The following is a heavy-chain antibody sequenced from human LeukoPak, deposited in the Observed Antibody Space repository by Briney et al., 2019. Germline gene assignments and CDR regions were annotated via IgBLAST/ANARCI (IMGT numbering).Heavy chain of an antibody. D-gene: IGHD3-22*01. CDR1: GGTFSSYA. CDR3: ARGGYDSSGYTNYYYYYMDV. J-gene: IGHJ6*03. V-gene: IGHV1-69*05. Sequence: SVKVSCKASGGTFSSYAISWVRQAPRQGLEWMGGIIPIFGTANYAQKFQGRVTITTDESTSTAYMELSSLRSEDTAVYYCARGGYDSSGYTNYYYYYMDVWGKGTTVTVSS. CDR2: IIPIFGTA.